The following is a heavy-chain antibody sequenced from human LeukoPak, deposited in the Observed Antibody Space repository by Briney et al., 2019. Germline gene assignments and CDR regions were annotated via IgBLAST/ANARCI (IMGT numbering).Heavy chain of an antibody. V-gene: IGHV1-46*01. D-gene: IGHD6-6*01. J-gene: IGHJ6*02. CDR1: GYTFTSYY. CDR2: INPSGGST. Sequence: ASVKVSCKASGYTFTSYYMHWVRQAPGQGLEWMGIINPSGGSTSYAQKFQGRVTMTRDTSTSTVYMELSSLRSEDTAVYYCARLSYSSSSNYYYGMDVWGQGTTVTVSS. CDR3: ARLSYSSSSNYYYGMDV.